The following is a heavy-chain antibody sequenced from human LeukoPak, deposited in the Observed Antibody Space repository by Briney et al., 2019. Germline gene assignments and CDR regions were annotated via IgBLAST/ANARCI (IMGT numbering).Heavy chain of an antibody. J-gene: IGHJ4*02. CDR3: ARPQVGATSIAQYDY. CDR2: ISSRGSTI. D-gene: IGHD1-26*01. Sequence: GGSLRLSCAASXFXXRXYEXNXVXXXXXXXXXXVXYISSRGSTIYYAXYVKGRFTISRDNAKNSLYLQMNSLRAEDTAVYYCARPQVGATSIAQYDYWGQGTLVTVSS. CDR1: XFXXRXYE. V-gene: IGHV3-48*03.